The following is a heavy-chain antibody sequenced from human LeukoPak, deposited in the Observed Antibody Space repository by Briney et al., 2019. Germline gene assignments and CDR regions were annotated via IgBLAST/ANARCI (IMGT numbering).Heavy chain of an antibody. V-gene: IGHV3-30*02. Sequence: QSGGSLRLSCSASGFSFINYAMHWVRQAPGKGLEWVAFIRYDGSNKYYADYVKGRFTISRDNSKNTLYLLMNSLRAEDTAVYYCAKDCGVYLSGSSYFDYWGQGTLVTVST. CDR1: GFSFINYA. CDR3: AKDCGVYLSGSSYFDY. CDR2: IRYDGSNK. J-gene: IGHJ4*02. D-gene: IGHD3-10*01.